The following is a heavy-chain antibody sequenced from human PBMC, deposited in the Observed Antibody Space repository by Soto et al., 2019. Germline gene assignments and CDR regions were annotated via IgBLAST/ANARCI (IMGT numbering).Heavy chain of an antibody. J-gene: IGHJ3*02. V-gene: IGHV3-23*01. CDR2: ISGSGGST. Sequence: PGGSLRLSCAASGFTFSSYAMSWVRQAPGKGLEWVSAISGSGGSTYYADSVKGRFTISRDNSKNTLYLQMNSLRAEDTAVYYCATSPRPTYYYDSSGYYRYDAFDIWGRGTMVTVSS. D-gene: IGHD3-22*01. CDR1: GFTFSSYA. CDR3: ATSPRPTYYYDSSGYYRYDAFDI.